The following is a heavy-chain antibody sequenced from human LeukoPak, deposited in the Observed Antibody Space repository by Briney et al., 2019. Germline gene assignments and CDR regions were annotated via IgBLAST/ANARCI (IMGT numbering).Heavy chain of an antibody. CDR3: AKVLEWLAPDYYYGMDV. V-gene: IGHV3-23*01. D-gene: IGHD6-19*01. Sequence: GGSLRLSCAASGFTFSSYAMSWVRQAPGNGLEWVSAISGSGGSTYYADSVKGRFTISRDNSKNTLYLQMNSLRAEDTAVYYCAKVLEWLAPDYYYGMDVWGQGTTVTVSS. J-gene: IGHJ6*02. CDR1: GFTFSSYA. CDR2: ISGSGGST.